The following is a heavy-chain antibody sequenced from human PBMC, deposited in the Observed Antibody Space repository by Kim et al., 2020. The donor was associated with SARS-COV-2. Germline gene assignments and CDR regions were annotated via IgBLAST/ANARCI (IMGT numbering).Heavy chain of an antibody. CDR2: IYYSGST. D-gene: IGHD5-18*01. V-gene: IGHV4-59*08. J-gene: IGHJ6*02. Sequence: SETLSLTCTVSGGSISSYYWSWIRQPPGKGLEWIGYIYYSGSTNYNPSLKSRVTISVDTSKNQFSLKLSSVTAADTAVYYCARHQGIQLWLLPYYYGMDVWGQGTTVTVSS. CDR3: ARHQGIQLWLLPYYYGMDV. CDR1: GGSISSYY.